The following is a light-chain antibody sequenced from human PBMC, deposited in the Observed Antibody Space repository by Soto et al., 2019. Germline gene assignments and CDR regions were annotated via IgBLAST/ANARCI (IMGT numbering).Light chain of an antibody. CDR1: QDISTS. CDR3: QQYDTYPIT. J-gene: IGKJ5*01. Sequence: DIQMTQSPSSLSASVGDRVTIECRASQDISTSLAWFQQEPGKAPRTLIYGATYRQTGVPSKFSGSGSGTHFTLTINSLLPEDFATYYCQQYDTYPITFGQGTRLEIK. CDR2: GAT. V-gene: IGKV1-16*02.